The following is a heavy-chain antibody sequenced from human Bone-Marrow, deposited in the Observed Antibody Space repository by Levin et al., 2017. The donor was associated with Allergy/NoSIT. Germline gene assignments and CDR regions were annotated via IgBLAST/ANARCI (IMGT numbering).Heavy chain of an antibody. CDR1: GYTFTNHW. V-gene: IGHV5-51*01. CDR2: VYPTDSSA. CDR3: ARGNYDFWSGYYHSFDF. J-gene: IGHJ4*02. D-gene: IGHD3-3*01. Sequence: PGESLKISCKGSGYTFTNHWIGWVRQIPGKGLEWMGIVYPTDSSATYGPSFQGQVTMSVDKSINPAYLQWSSLQASDTAMYYCARGNYDFWSGYYHSFDFWGQGTLVTVSS.